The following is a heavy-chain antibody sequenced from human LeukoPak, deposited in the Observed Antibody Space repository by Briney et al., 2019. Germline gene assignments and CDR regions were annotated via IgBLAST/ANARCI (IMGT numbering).Heavy chain of an antibody. V-gene: IGHV3-30-3*01. Sequence: GGSLRLSCAASGFTFSSYAMHWVRQAPGKGLEWVAVISYDGSNKYYADSVKGRFTISRDNAKNSLYLQMNSLRAEDTAVYYCARETGYSSGWVDYWGQGTLVTVSS. CDR2: ISYDGSNK. CDR1: GFTFSSYA. J-gene: IGHJ4*02. D-gene: IGHD6-19*01. CDR3: ARETGYSSGWVDY.